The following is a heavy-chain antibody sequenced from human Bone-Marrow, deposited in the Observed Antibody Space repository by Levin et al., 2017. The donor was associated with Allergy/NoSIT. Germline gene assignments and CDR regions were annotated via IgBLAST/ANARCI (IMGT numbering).Heavy chain of an antibody. CDR1: GFRFNDHA. Sequence: SLKISCAASGFRFNDHAMHWVRQVPGKGLEWVSGINWNGGSIGYADSVKGRFTISRDNAKNSLYLEMTSLRAGDTAFYYCTRDIGESYGYYGMDVWGQGTTVTVSS. J-gene: IGHJ6*01. CDR3: TRDIGESYGYYGMDV. V-gene: IGHV3-9*01. CDR2: INWNGGSI. D-gene: IGHD3-16*01.